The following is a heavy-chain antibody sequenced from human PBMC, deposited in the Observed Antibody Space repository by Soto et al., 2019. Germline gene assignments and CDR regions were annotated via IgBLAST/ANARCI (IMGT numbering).Heavy chain of an antibody. CDR3: GRLEFYDSDESGESTLRYFDL. Sequence: EEQLVESGGGLIQPGGSLRLSCEASGFSVSSTYMGWDRQAPGQGLEWVSIIFRDGTTFDADSVRGRFSISRDNFRNTVFLQMNSLRGDDTAVYHCGRLEFYDSDESGESTLRYFDLWGRGALVTVSS. CDR1: GFSVSSTY. CDR2: IFRDGTT. J-gene: IGHJ2*01. D-gene: IGHD3-16*01. V-gene: IGHV3-53*01.